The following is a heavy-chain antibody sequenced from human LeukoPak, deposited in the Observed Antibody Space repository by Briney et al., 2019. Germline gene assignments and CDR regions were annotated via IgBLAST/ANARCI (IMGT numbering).Heavy chain of an antibody. J-gene: IGHJ5*02. CDR1: GFTFDDYA. Sequence: GGSLRLSCAASGFTFDDYAMHWVRQAPGKGLEWVSGISWNSGSIGYADSVKGRFTISRDNAKNSLYPQMNSLRAEDTALYYCAKGGWYRTGGWFDPWGQGTLVTVSS. CDR3: AKGGWYRTGGWFDP. V-gene: IGHV3-9*01. D-gene: IGHD6-19*01. CDR2: ISWNSGSI.